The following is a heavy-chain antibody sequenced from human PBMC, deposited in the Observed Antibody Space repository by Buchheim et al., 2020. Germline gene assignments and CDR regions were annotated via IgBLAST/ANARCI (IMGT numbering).Heavy chain of an antibody. CDR1: GFSFRDYG. D-gene: IGHD3-10*01. Sequence: QVQVVESGGGVVQPGGSPRLSCGASGFSFRDYGMHWVRQAPGKGLEWVAVISYDGSKTYYGDSVKGRFNISRDNSKNMVFLQMNSLRVEDTAVYYCTKAFYYGSGDYYSRMGYFFGMDVWGPGTT. J-gene: IGHJ6*02. CDR3: TKAFYYGSGDYYSRMGYFFGMDV. CDR2: ISYDGSKT. V-gene: IGHV3-30*18.